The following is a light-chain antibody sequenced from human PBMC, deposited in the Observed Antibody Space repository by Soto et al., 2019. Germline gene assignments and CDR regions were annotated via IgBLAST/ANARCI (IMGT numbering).Light chain of an antibody. CDR3: CSYAGSSVV. V-gene: IGLV2-11*01. CDR1: SSDVGGYNY. J-gene: IGLJ2*01. CDR2: DVS. Sequence: QSALPQPRSVSGSPGQSVTISCTGTSSDVGGYNYVSWYQQHPGKAPKLMIYDVSKRPSGVPDRFSGSKSGNTASLTISGLQAEDEADYYCCSYAGSSVVVGGGTKLTVL.